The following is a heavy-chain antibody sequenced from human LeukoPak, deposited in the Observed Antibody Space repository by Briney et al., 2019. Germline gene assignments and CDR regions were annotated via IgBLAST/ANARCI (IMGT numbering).Heavy chain of an antibody. CDR3: ARVAAKTVEY. V-gene: IGHV4-39*07. J-gene: IGHJ4*02. CDR2: IYYSGST. D-gene: IGHD2-15*01. CDR1: GGSIGRSSYY. Sequence: SQTLSLTCTVSGGSIGRSSYYWGWIRQPTGKGLEWIVNIYYSGSTNYNPSLKSRVTISVDTSKNQFSLKLSSVTAADTAVYYCARVAAKTVEYWGQGILVTVSS.